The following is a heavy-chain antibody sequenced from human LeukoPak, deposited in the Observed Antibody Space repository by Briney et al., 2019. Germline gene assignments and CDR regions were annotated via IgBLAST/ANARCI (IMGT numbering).Heavy chain of an antibody. Sequence: PGGSLRLSCAASGFTFDDYGMSWVRQAPGKGLEWVSGINWNGGSTGYADSVKGRFTISRDNAKSSLYLQMNSLRAEDTAVYYCTNYGVYTGYYFMDVWGKGTTVTVSS. CDR2: INWNGGST. J-gene: IGHJ6*03. CDR3: TNYGVYTGYYFMDV. CDR1: GFTFDDYG. V-gene: IGHV3-20*04. D-gene: IGHD4-17*01.